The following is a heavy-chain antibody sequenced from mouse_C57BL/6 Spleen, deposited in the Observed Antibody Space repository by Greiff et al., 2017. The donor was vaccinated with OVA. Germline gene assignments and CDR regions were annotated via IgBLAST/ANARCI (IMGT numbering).Heavy chain of an antibody. V-gene: IGHV2-2*01. CDR2: IWSGGST. D-gene: IGHD2-14*01. CDR3: ARKGTYYYAMDY. CDR1: GFSLTSYG. J-gene: IGHJ4*01. Sequence: VQLQQSGPGLVQPSQSLSITCTVSGFSLTSYGVHWVRQSPGKGLEWLGVIWSGGSTDYNAAFISRRSISKDNSKSQVFFKMNSLQADDTAIYYCARKGTYYYAMDYWGQGTSVTVSS.